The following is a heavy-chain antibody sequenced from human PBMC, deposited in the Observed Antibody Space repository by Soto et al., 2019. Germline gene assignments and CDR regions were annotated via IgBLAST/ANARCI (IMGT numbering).Heavy chain of an antibody. D-gene: IGHD3-3*01. J-gene: IGHJ5*02. Sequence: QVQLVESGGGVVQPGRSLRLSCAASGFTFSSYGMHWVRQAPGQGLAWVAVISYDGSNKYYADSVKGRFTISRDNSRNTLYLQMNSLRAEDTAVYYCANSTHYYDFWSGYSGGGFDPWGQGTMFTVS. CDR2: ISYDGSNK. CDR3: ANSTHYYDFWSGYSGGGFDP. V-gene: IGHV3-30*18. CDR1: GFTFSSYG.